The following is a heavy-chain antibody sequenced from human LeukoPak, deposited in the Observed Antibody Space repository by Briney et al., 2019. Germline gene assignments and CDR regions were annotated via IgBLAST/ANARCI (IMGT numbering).Heavy chain of an antibody. Sequence: GGSLRLSCAASGFTFSSYGIHWVRQAPGKGLEWVAVISFDGTIKYYADSVKGRFTISRDNSKNTLYLQMNSLRAEDTAVYYCARELSDYWGQGTLVTVSS. CDR2: ISFDGTIK. J-gene: IGHJ4*02. V-gene: IGHV3-33*08. D-gene: IGHD2-15*01. CDR1: GFTFSSYG. CDR3: ARELSDY.